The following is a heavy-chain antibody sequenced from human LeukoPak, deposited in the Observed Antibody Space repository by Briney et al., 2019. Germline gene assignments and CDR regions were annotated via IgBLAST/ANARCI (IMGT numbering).Heavy chain of an antibody. CDR3: ASRPRADIGPLDF. Sequence: PGGSLRLSCAASGFTFSNYWMHWVRQAPGKGLVWVSRINSDGSSTSYADSVKGRFTISRDNAKNTLYLQMNSLRADETAIYYCASRPRADIGPLDFWGQGTLVTVSS. V-gene: IGHV3-74*01. CDR1: GFTFSNYW. J-gene: IGHJ4*02. CDR2: INSDGSST. D-gene: IGHD1-14*01.